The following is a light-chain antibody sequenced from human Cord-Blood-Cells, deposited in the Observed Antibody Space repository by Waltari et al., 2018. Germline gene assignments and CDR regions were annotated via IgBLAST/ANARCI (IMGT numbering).Light chain of an antibody. CDR2: AAS. J-gene: IGKJ2*03. Sequence: DFKMTQSPSSLSASVGDRVTITCRASQSISSYLTWYQQKPGKAPKLLIYAASSLQSGVPSRFSSSGSGTDFTLTISSLQPEDFATDYCQQSYSTPYSFGQGTKLEIK. CDR1: QSISSY. V-gene: IGKV1-39*01. CDR3: QQSYSTPYS.